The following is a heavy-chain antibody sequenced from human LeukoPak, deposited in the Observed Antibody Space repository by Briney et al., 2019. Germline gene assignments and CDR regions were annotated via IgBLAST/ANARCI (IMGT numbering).Heavy chain of an antibody. CDR1: GYTFTSHY. D-gene: IGHD5-24*01. V-gene: IGHV1-46*01. CDR2: INPSSGSI. CDR3: AGDGEMTTKLYYFDC. J-gene: IGHJ4*02. Sequence: ASVKVSCKASGYTFTSHYMHWVRQAPAQGLEWMGIINPSSGSISYAQKFQGRVTVTRDTSTSTVYMELSSLRSEDTAVYYCAGDGEMTTKLYYFDCWGQGTLVTVSS.